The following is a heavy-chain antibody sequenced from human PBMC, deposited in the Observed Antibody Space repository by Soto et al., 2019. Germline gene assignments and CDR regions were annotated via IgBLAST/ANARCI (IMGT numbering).Heavy chain of an antibody. CDR3: ARDRGFSCFDL. Sequence: PGGSLRLSCAASGFTFSDSWMNWVRQAPGKGLEWVASTVPDGSERYYADSVRGRSTISRDNTKTSLYLQMNSLRVDDTAIHYCARDRGFSCFDLWGQGTLVTVSS. CDR1: GFTFSDSW. CDR2: TVPDGSER. J-gene: IGHJ5*02. D-gene: IGHD3-10*01. V-gene: IGHV3-7*01.